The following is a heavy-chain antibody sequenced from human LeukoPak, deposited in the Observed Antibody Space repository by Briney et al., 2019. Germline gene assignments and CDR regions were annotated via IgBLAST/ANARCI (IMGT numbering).Heavy chain of an antibody. CDR1: GFTFSSYW. V-gene: IGHV3-7*01. D-gene: IGHD3-9*01. CDR2: IKQDGSEK. CDR3: ARAPPVIRYFDWSTLGYYYYMDV. J-gene: IGHJ6*03. Sequence: PGGSLRLSCAASGFTFSSYWMSWVRQAPGKGLEWVANIKQDGSEKYYVDSVKGRFTISRDNAKNSLYLQMNSLRAEDTAVYYCARAPPVIRYFDWSTLGYYYYMDVWGKGTTVTVSS.